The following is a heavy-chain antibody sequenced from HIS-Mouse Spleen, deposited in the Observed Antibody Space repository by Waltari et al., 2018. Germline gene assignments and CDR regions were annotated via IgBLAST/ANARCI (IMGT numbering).Heavy chain of an antibody. Sequence: QLQLQESGPGLVKPSETLSLTCTVSGCSISSSSYYWGWLRQPPGKGLEWIGSIDYSGSTYYNQSLKSRVTISVDTSKNQFSLKLSSVTAADTAVYYCAREIPYSSSWYDWYFDLWGRGTLVTVSS. CDR1: GCSISSSSYY. J-gene: IGHJ2*01. CDR2: IDYSGST. D-gene: IGHD6-13*01. CDR3: AREIPYSSSWYDWYFDL. V-gene: IGHV4-39*07.